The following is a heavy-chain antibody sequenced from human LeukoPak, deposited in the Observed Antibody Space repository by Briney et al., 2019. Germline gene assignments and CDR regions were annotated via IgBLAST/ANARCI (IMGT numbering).Heavy chain of an antibody. Sequence: ASVKVSCKASGYTFTSYGISWVRQAPGQGLEWMGWISAYNGNTNYAQKLQGRVTMTTDTSTSTAYMELRSLRSDDTAVYYCALLNYYDSSGYYPDFDYWGQGTLVTVSS. CDR3: ALLNYYDSSGYYPDFDY. CDR2: ISAYNGNT. D-gene: IGHD3-22*01. CDR1: GYTFTSYG. J-gene: IGHJ4*02. V-gene: IGHV1-18*01.